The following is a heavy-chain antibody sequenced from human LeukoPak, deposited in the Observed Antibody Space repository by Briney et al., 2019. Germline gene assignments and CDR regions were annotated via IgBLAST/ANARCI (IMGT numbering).Heavy chain of an antibody. D-gene: IGHD2-2*01. CDR1: GFTFSSYA. CDR2: ISGSGGST. J-gene: IGHJ4*02. Sequence: SGGSLRLSCAASGFTFSSYAMSWVRQAPGKGLEWVSAISGSGGSTYYADSVKGRFTISRDNSKNTLYLQMNSLRAEDTAVYYCAKADHCSSTSCYYFDCWGQGTLVTVSS. V-gene: IGHV3-23*01. CDR3: AKADHCSSTSCYYFDC.